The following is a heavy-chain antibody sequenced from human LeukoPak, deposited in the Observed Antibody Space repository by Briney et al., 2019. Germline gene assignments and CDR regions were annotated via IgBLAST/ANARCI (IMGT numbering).Heavy chain of an antibody. CDR3: ARPNWGSIPEAFDI. Sequence: SETLSLTCAVYGGSFSGYYWSWIRQPPGKGLEWIGEINHSGSTNYNPSLKSRVTISVDTSKNQFSLKLSSVTAADTAVYYCARPNWGSIPEAFDIWGQGTMVTVSS. CDR2: INHSGST. D-gene: IGHD7-27*01. CDR1: GGSFSGYY. J-gene: IGHJ3*02. V-gene: IGHV4-34*01.